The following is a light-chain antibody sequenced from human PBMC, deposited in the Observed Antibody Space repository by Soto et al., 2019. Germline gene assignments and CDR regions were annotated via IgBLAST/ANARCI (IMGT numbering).Light chain of an antibody. J-gene: IGKJ4*01. CDR1: QGISSY. CDR3: QQVNVYPST. Sequence: IKFPQSPSSLSASVGDRVTITCRASQGISSYLGWYQQKPGKAPNLLIYDASTLHSGVPSRFSGGGSGTDFTLTISSLQPEDFATYYCQQVNVYPSTFGGGTKVDIK. V-gene: IGKV1-9*01. CDR2: DAS.